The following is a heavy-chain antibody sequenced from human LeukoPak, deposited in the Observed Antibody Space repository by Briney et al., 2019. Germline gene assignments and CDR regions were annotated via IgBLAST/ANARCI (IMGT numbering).Heavy chain of an antibody. CDR3: ARGLVGVVIKPFYYYYYMDV. D-gene: IGHD3-3*01. J-gene: IGHJ6*03. CDR2: INRFGTT. V-gene: IGHV4-34*01. CDR1: GGSFSDYY. Sequence: PSETLSLTCTVYGGSFSDYYWSWIRQVPGKGLGWIGKINRFGTTNYNPSLKSRVTISLDTSNNHFSLKLTSVTAADTAVYYCARGLVGVVIKPFYYYYYMDVWGNGATVTVSS.